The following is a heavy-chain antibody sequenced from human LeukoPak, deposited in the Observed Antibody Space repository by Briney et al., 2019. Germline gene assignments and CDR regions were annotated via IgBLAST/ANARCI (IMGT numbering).Heavy chain of an antibody. CDR2: IYHSGST. J-gene: IGHJ4*02. CDR1: GGSISSSSYY. Sequence: SETLSLTCTVSGGSISSSSYYWGWIRQPPGKGLEWIGSIYHSGSTYYNPSLKSRVTISVDRSKNQFSLKLSSVTAADTAVYYCARDNTGESGLWGQGTLVTVSS. CDR3: ARDNTGESGL. V-gene: IGHV4-39*07. D-gene: IGHD7-27*01.